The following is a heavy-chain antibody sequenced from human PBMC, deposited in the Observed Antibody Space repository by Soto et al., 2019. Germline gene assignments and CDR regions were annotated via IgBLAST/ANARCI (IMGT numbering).Heavy chain of an antibody. CDR1: GGTFSSYT. D-gene: IGHD2-15*01. V-gene: IGHV1-69*02. Sequence: GASVKVSCKASGGTFSSYTISWVRQAPGQGLEWMGRIIPILGIANYAQKFQGRVTITADKSTSTAYMELSSLRSEDTAVYYCARSTIYCSGGSCPGWYYYYYYYMDVWGKGTTVTVSS. J-gene: IGHJ6*03. CDR3: ARSTIYCSGGSCPGWYYYYYYYMDV. CDR2: IIPILGIA.